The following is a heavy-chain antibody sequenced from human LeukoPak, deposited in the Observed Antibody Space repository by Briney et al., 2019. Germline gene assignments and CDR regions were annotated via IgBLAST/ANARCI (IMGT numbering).Heavy chain of an antibody. CDR3: AKSVIGCGAHCYYFDY. V-gene: IGHV3-33*06. D-gene: IGHD2-21*01. J-gene: IGHJ4*02. Sequence: PGGSLRLSCAASGFIFSSYRMHLVRQAPGKGLEWSAVIWYDGSNKYYADSVKGRFTISRDNSKNTLYLQMNSLRAEDTAMYYYAKSVIGCGAHCYYFDYLGQGTLVTVSS. CDR2: IWYDGSNK. CDR1: GFIFSSYR.